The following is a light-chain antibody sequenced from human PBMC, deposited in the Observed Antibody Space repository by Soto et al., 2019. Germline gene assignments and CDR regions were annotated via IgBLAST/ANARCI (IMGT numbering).Light chain of an antibody. CDR3: QQYNSYVFT. CDR2: DAS. Sequence: DIPMTQSPSTLSASVGDRVTITCRASQSISSWLAWYQQKPGKAPKLLIYDASSLESGVSSRFSGSGSGTEFTLTISSLQPDDFATYYCQQYNSYVFTFAPATKVVIK. CDR1: QSISSW. V-gene: IGKV1-5*01. J-gene: IGKJ3*01.